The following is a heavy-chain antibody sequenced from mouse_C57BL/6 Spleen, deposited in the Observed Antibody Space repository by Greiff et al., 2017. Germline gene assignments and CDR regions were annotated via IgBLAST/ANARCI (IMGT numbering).Heavy chain of an antibody. J-gene: IGHJ2*01. Sequence: EVKLMESGGDLVKPGGSLKLSCAASGFTFSSYGMSWVRQTPDKRLEWVATISSGGSYTYYPDSVKGRFTISRDNAKNTLYLQMSSLKSEDTAMYYCARRLLGYWGQGTTLTVSS. CDR2: ISSGGSYT. CDR1: GFTFSSYG. D-gene: IGHD2-12*01. CDR3: ARRLLGY. V-gene: IGHV5-6*02.